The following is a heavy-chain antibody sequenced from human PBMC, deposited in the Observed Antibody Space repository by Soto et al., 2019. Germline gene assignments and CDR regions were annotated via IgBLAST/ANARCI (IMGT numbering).Heavy chain of an antibody. V-gene: IGHV4-59*11. CDR1: GASISSLY. J-gene: IGHJ6*03. CDR3: ARGGWSMDV. Sequence: SETLSLTCTISGASISSLYWSWVRQPPGKGLEWIGYIHYSGSTNYNPSLKSRVTILVDTSKNQFSLRLSSVTAADTAVYYCARGGWSMDVWGKGTTVTVSS. D-gene: IGHD2-15*01. CDR2: IHYSGST.